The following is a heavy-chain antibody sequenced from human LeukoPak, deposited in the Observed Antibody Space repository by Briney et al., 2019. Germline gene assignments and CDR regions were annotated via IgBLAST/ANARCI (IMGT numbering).Heavy chain of an antibody. CDR1: GYSISSGYY. D-gene: IGHD3-22*01. J-gene: IGHJ4*02. V-gene: IGHV4-38-2*02. Sequence: SETLSLTCTVSGYSISSGYYWGWIRQPPGKGLEWIGSIYHSGSTYYNPSLKSRVTISVDTSKNQFSLKLSSVTAADTAVYYCARGGYYYDSSGYYYYFDYWGQGTLVTVSS. CDR2: IYHSGST. CDR3: ARGGYYYDSSGYYYYFDY.